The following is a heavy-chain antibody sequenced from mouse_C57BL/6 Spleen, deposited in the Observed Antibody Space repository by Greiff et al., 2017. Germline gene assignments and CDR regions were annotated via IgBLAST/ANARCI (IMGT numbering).Heavy chain of an antibody. CDR2: IYPGSGST. CDR3: AGWDYYRVFGY. Sequence: VQLQESGAELVRPGASVKLSCKASGYTFTSYGISWVKQRTGQGLEWIGEIYPGSGSTNYNEKFKGKATLTADTSSSTAYMQLRSLTSEDSAVYYCAGWDYYRVFGYWGQGPTVTVSS. D-gene: IGHD1-1*01. V-gene: IGHV1-81*01. CDR1: GYTFTSYG. J-gene: IGHJ4*01.